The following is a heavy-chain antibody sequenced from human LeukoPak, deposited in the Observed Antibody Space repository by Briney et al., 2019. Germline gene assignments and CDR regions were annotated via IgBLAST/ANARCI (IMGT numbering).Heavy chain of an antibody. CDR1: GYIFSIYA. D-gene: IGHD1-26*01. J-gene: IGHJ1*01. Sequence: ASVKVSCKASGYIFSIYALIWARQAPGQGLELMGSISTNTGNPTYAQGFTGRFVFSLDTSVSTAYLQISSLKAEDTAVYYCARDYTLTIGTTTYFQHWGQGTLVTVSS. CDR2: ISTNTGNP. V-gene: IGHV7-4-1*02. CDR3: ARDYTLTIGTTTYFQH.